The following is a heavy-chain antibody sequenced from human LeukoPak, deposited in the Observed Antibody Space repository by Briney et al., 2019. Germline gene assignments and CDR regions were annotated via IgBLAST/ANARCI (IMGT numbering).Heavy chain of an antibody. J-gene: IGHJ6*02. V-gene: IGHV3-7*05. CDR3: ATDPYSSTWSYGMDD. CDR2: IKQDGSEE. Sequence: GGSLRLSCEASGFTFSAYAMNGVRQAPGKGLEWVANIKQDGSEEVYVDSLKGRFTISRDNAKNSLFLQMNTLRAEDTAVYYCATDPYSSTWSYGMDDWGQGTTVTVSS. CDR1: GFTFSAYA. D-gene: IGHD6-13*01.